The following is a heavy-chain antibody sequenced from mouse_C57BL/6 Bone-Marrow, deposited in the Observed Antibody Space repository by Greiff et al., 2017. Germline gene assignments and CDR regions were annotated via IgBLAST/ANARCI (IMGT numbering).Heavy chain of an antibody. CDR1: GYTFTSYW. CDR3: ARSVVGAMDY. J-gene: IGHJ4*01. CDR2: IDPSDSYT. D-gene: IGHD1-1*01. V-gene: IGHV1-69*01. Sequence: QVQLQQPGAELVMPGASVKLSCKASGYTFTSYWMHWVKQRPGPGLEWIGEIDPSDSYTNYTQKFKGKSTLTVDKSSSTAYMQLSSLTSEDSAVYYCARSVVGAMDYWGQGTSVTVSS.